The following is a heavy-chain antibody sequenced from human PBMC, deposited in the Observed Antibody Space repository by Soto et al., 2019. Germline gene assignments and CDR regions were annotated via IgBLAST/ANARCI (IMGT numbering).Heavy chain of an antibody. Sequence: GGSLRLSCAASGFSFSISPMHWVRQAPGKWPEWVALISYDGTNKFYADSVKGRFTISRDNSKSTLYLQVDSLRPEDAAVYYCARDPKTSGGQHWAFNYFDSWGXGTLVNVSS. CDR1: GFSFSISP. V-gene: IGHV3-30-3*01. CDR3: ARDPKTSGGQHWAFNYFDS. CDR2: ISYDGTNK. J-gene: IGHJ4*02. D-gene: IGHD7-27*01.